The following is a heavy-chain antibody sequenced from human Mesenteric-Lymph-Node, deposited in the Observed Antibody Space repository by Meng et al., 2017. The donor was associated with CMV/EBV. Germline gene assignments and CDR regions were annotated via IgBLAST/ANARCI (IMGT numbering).Heavy chain of an antibody. Sequence: ASVKVSCKASGYTFTDYYLHWVRQAPGQGLEWMGWIHPSTGVTTYAQKFEGRIVLTRDTTTSTAYMELSGLTSDDTATYVCAREGWSDVHFDHWGQGALVTVSS. CDR2: IHPSTGVT. CDR1: GYTFTDYY. J-gene: IGHJ4*02. V-gene: IGHV1-2*02. D-gene: IGHD3-3*01. CDR3: AREGWSDVHFDH.